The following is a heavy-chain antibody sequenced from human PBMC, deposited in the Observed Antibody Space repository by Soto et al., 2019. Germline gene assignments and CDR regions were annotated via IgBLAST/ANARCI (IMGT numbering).Heavy chain of an antibody. V-gene: IGHV1-69*13. D-gene: IGHD4-17*01. J-gene: IGHJ5*02. CDR1: GGTFSSYA. Sequence: SVKVLCKASGGTFSSYAISWVRQAPGQGLEWMGGIIPIFGTANYAQKFQGRVTITADESTSTAYMELSSLRSEDTAVYYCARDRGPYGDYNEWFDPWGQGTLVTVSS. CDR3: ARDRGPYGDYNEWFDP. CDR2: IIPIFGTA.